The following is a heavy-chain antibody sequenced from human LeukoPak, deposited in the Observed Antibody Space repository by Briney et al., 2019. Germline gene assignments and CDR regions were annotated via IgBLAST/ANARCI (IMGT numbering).Heavy chain of an antibody. D-gene: IGHD3-22*01. Sequence: PWGSLRLSCAASGFTVSSNYMSWVRQAPGKGLEWVSVIYSGGSTYYADSVKGRFTISRDNSKNTLYLQMNSLRAEDTAVYYCASHRSGYWHYWGQGTLVTVSS. V-gene: IGHV3-53*01. CDR2: IYSGGST. J-gene: IGHJ4*02. CDR3: ASHRSGYWHY. CDR1: GFTVSSNY.